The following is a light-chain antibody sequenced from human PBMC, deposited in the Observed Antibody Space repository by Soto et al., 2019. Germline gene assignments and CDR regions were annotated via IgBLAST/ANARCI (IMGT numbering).Light chain of an antibody. V-gene: IGLV2-23*02. CDR2: EDS. CDR1: SSDVGNYNL. Sequence: QSVLTQPASVSGSPGQSITISCTGTSSDVGNYNLVSWYQQHPGKAPKLMIYEDSKRPSGVSNRFSGSKSGNTASLTISGLQAEDEADYYCCSCAGRSTVVFGGGTKLTVL. CDR3: CSCAGRSTVV. J-gene: IGLJ2*01.